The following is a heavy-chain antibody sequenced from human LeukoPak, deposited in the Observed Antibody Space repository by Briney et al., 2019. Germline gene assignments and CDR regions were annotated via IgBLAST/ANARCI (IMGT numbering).Heavy chain of an antibody. CDR2: IWNDGSNK. J-gene: IGHJ4*02. Sequence: GRSLRLSCVASGFMFSVYGMHWVRQAPGKGLEGVAVIWNDGSNKYYADSVKGRFTISRDNSKNTLYLQMNSLRAEDTAVYSCARASGPFDYWGQGTLVTVSS. CDR3: ARASGPFDY. V-gene: IGHV3-33*01. D-gene: IGHD3-10*01. CDR1: GFMFSVYG.